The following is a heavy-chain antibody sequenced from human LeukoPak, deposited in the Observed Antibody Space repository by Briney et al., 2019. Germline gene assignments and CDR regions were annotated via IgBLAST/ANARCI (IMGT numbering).Heavy chain of an antibody. CDR2: MLDTVTT. CDR1: GASMNTHY. Sequence: NSSETLSLTCAVSGASMNTHYWSWIRQPPGKGLEWIGYMLDTVTTKDNPSLKSRFTLSADTSKNQFSLRLTSVTAADTAVYYCATIKRGNIFGYFDFWGQGIPVTVSS. V-gene: IGHV4-59*11. J-gene: IGHJ4*02. CDR3: ATIKRGNIFGYFDF. D-gene: IGHD5-18*01.